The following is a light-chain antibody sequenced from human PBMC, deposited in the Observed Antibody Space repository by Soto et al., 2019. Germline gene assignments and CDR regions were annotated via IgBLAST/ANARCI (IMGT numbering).Light chain of an antibody. CDR2: GAS. V-gene: IGKV3-15*01. J-gene: IGKJ1*01. CDR1: QSVNNN. Sequence: EIVMTQSPATLSGSPGDRATLSCRASQSVNNNLAWYQQKPGQAPRLLIYGASTRATGIPARFSGSGSGTEFTLTISSLQSEDFAVYYCQQYNNWPPLTFGQGTKVEIK. CDR3: QQYNNWPPLT.